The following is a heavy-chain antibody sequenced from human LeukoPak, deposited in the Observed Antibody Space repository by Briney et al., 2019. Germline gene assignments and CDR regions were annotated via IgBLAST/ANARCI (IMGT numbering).Heavy chain of an antibody. V-gene: IGHV3-74*01. CDR1: GFTFSSYW. Sequence: TGGSLRLSCAASGFTFSSYWMHWVRQAPGKGLAWVSRINSDASSTSYADSVKGRFTISRDNAKNTLYLQMNSLRAEDTAVYYCARVQGHPPNGLDVWGQGTMVTVSS. D-gene: IGHD2-8*01. CDR2: INSDASST. J-gene: IGHJ3*01. CDR3: ARVQGHPPNGLDV.